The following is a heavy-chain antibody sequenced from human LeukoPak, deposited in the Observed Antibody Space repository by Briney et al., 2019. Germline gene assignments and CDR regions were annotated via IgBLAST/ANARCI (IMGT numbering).Heavy chain of an antibody. CDR2: INHSGST. CDR1: GGSFSGYY. D-gene: IGHD6-19*01. CDR3: ARILSSGWYYWDY. J-gene: IGHJ4*02. Sequence: SETLSLTCAVYGGSFSGYYWSWIRQPPGKGLEWIGEINHSGSTNYNPSLKSRVTISVDTSKNQFSLKLSSVTAADTAVYYCARILSSGWYYWDYWGQGTLVTVSS. V-gene: IGHV4-34*01.